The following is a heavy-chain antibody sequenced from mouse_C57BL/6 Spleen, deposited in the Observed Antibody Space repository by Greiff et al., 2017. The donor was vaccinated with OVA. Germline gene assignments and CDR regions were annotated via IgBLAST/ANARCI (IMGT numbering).Heavy chain of an antibody. CDR3: ASITTVASLGYFDV. CDR1: GYTFTSYW. J-gene: IGHJ1*03. V-gene: IGHV1-53*01. D-gene: IGHD1-1*01. Sequence: QVQLQQPGTELVKPGASVKLSCKASGYTFTSYWMHWVKQRPGQGLEWIGNINPSNGGTNYNEKFKSKATLTVEKSSSTAYMQLSSLTSEDSAVYYCASITTVASLGYFDVWGTGTTVTVSS. CDR2: INPSNGGT.